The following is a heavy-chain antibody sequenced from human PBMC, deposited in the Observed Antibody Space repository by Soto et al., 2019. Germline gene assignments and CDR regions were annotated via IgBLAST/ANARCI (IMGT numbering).Heavy chain of an antibody. Sequence: ASVKVSCKASGYTFTSYDINWVRQATGQGLEWMGWMNPNSGNTGYAQKFQGRVNMTRNTSISTAYMELSSLRSEDTAVYYCARVYEDFWSGYMSYYYYYYMDVWGKGTTVTVSS. CDR3: ARVYEDFWSGYMSYYYYYYMDV. V-gene: IGHV1-8*01. CDR1: GYTFTSYD. CDR2: MNPNSGNT. D-gene: IGHD3-3*02. J-gene: IGHJ6*03.